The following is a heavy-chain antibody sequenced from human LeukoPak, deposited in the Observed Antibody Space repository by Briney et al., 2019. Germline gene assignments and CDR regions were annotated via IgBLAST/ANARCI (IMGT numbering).Heavy chain of an antibody. V-gene: IGHV3-30*19. CDR2: ISYDGSNK. Sequence: GGSLRLSCAASGFTFSSYGMHWVRQAPGKGLEWVAVISYDGSNKYYADSVKGRFTISRDNSKNTLYLQMNSLRAEDTAVYCCASVPGYCSSTSCEPVDYWGQGTLVTVSS. CDR1: GFTFSSYG. J-gene: IGHJ4*02. CDR3: ASVPGYCSSTSCEPVDY. D-gene: IGHD2-2*01.